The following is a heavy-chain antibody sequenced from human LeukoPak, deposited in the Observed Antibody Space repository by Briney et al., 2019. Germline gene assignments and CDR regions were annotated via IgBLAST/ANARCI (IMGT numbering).Heavy chain of an antibody. D-gene: IGHD3-10*01. V-gene: IGHV1-46*01. CDR1: GYTFTSYY. J-gene: IGHJ3*02. CDR3: ARVLLWFGELLYTHEDAFDI. CDR2: INPSGVST. Sequence: GASVKVSCKASGYTFTSYYMHWVRQAPGQGLEWMGIINPSGVSTSYAQKFQGRVTMTRDTSISTAYMELSRLRSDDTAVYYCARVLLWFGELLYTHEDAFDIWGQGTMVTVSS.